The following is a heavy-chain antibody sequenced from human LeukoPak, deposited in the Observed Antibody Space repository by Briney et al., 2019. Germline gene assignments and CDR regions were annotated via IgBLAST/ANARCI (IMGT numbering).Heavy chain of an antibody. CDR2: ISSSSSYI. Sequence: GGTLRLSCAASGFTFSSYSMNWVRQAPGKGLEWVSSISSSSSYIYYADSVKGRFTISRDNAKNSLYLHMNSLRAEDTAVYYCARVGSGYYLSDMNYWGQGTLVTVSS. V-gene: IGHV3-21*01. D-gene: IGHD3-3*01. CDR1: GFTFSSYS. J-gene: IGHJ4*02. CDR3: ARVGSGYYLSDMNY.